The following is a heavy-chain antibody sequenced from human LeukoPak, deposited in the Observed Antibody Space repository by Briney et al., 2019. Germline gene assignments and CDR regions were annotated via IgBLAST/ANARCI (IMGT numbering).Heavy chain of an antibody. J-gene: IGHJ4*02. D-gene: IGHD3-9*01. CDR1: GFAFSSCG. CDR2: IWYDGSNR. Sequence: SQRLSCSAYGFAFSSCGMQWVRQAPSKGLEWVAIIWYDGSNRYYADSVKGRFTISRDNSKNTLYLQMNSLRAEDTAVYYCARNWGDHFDWLHDYWGQGTLVTVSS. CDR3: ARNWGDHFDWLHDY. V-gene: IGHV3-33*01.